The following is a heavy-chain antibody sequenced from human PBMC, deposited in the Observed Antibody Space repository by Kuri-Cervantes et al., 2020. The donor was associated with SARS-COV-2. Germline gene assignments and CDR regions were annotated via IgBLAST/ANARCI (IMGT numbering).Heavy chain of an antibody. D-gene: IGHD6-19*01. V-gene: IGHV1-69*13. J-gene: IGHJ4*02. CDR2: IIPFSGAT. Sequence: SVKVSCKASGYTFTSYDINWMRQAPGQGPEWMGGIIPFSGATNYPQKSQGRVTITAADSASIVYMELSSLRSEDTAVYYCARSPGSGWSWVDSWGQGTLVTVSS. CDR3: ARSPGSGWSWVDS. CDR1: GYTFTSYD.